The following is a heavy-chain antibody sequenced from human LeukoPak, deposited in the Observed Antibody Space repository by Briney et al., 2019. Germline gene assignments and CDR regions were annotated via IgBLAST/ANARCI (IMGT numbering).Heavy chain of an antibody. V-gene: IGHV4-39*01. CDR1: GGSISSTTYY. Sequence: ASETLSLTCTVSGGSISSTTYYWAWIRQPPGTGLEWIGSVYYGETTYYNPSLESRVTISVDTSKNQFSLRLNSVTAADTAVYYCARHEASYFYYYMDAWGAGTTVIVSS. CDR2: VYYGETT. J-gene: IGHJ6*03. CDR3: ARHEASYFYYYMDA.